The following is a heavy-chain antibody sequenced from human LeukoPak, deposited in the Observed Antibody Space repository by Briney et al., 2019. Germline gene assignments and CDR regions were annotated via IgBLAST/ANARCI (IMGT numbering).Heavy chain of an antibody. Sequence: GGSLRLSCAASGFTFSSYGMHWVRTAQGTGLGWGAVIWYDGSNKYYADSVKGRFTISRDNSKNTLYLQMNSLRAEDTAVYYCAIHPIKQQLVLVDYWGQGTLVTVSS. J-gene: IGHJ4*02. D-gene: IGHD6-13*01. V-gene: IGHV3-33*01. CDR2: IWYDGSNK. CDR3: AIHPIKQQLVLVDY. CDR1: GFTFSSYG.